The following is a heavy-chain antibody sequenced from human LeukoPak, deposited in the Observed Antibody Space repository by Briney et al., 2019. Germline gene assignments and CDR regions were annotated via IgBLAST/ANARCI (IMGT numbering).Heavy chain of an antibody. CDR2: IWYDGSNK. V-gene: IGHV3-33*01. D-gene: IGHD1-26*01. CDR3: ARDVGSHDGPFDY. J-gene: IGHJ4*02. Sequence: GRSLRLSCAASGFTFGSYGMHWVRQAPGKGLEWVAVIWYDGSNKYHADSVRGRLTISRDNSKNTLYLHVSSLRVEDTAVYYCARDVGSHDGPFDYWGQGTLVTVPS. CDR1: GFTFGSYG.